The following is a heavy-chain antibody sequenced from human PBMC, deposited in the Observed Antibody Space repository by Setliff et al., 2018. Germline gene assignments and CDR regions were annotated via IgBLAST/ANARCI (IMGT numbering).Heavy chain of an antibody. CDR1: RFTFSNYW. J-gene: IGHJ5*02. D-gene: IGHD2-21*02. Sequence: GSLRLSCAASRFTFSNYWMSWVRQAPGKGLEWVANIKEDGSEKYYVDSVKGRFTISRDNAKNSLYLQMNSLRAEDTAVYYCVRGGEGRDDSNSGSWGQGTLVTVSS. CDR2: IKEDGSEK. V-gene: IGHV3-7*01. CDR3: VRGGEGRDDSNSGS.